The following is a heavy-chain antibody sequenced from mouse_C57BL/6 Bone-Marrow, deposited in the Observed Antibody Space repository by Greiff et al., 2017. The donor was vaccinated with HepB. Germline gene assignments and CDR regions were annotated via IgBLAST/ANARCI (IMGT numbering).Heavy chain of an antibody. D-gene: IGHD2-2*01. CDR2: INPNNGGT. CDR1: GYTFTDYY. Sequence: EVQLQQSGPELVKPGASVKISCKASGYTFTDYYMNWVKQSHGKSLEWIGDINPNNGGTSYNQKFKGKATLTVDKSSSTAYMELRSLTSEDSAVYYCARGGYGYDDWYFDVWGTGTTVTVSS. CDR3: ARGGYGYDDWYFDV. J-gene: IGHJ1*03. V-gene: IGHV1-26*01.